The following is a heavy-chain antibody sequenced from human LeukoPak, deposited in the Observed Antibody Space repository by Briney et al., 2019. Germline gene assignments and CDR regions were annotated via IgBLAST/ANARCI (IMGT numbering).Heavy chain of an antibody. V-gene: IGHV3-30*18. D-gene: IGHD1-26*01. CDR3: AKDGGGSSHYYYYGMDV. CDR1: GFTFSSYG. Sequence: PGGSLRLSCAASGFTFSSYGMHWVRQAPGKGLEWVAVISYDGSNKYYADSVKGRFTISRDNSKNTLYLQMNSLRAEDTAVYYCAKDGGGSSHYYYYGMDVWGQGTTVTVSS. CDR2: ISYDGSNK. J-gene: IGHJ6*02.